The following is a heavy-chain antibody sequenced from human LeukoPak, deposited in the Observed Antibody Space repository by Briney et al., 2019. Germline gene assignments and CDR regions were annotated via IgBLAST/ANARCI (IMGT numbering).Heavy chain of an antibody. CDR1: GYTFTGYY. Sequence: ASVKVSCKASGYTFTGYYMHWVRQAPGQGLEWMGWINPNSGGTNYARKFQGRVTMTRDTSISTAYMELSRLRSDDTAVYYCARVKVTAIRGWFDPWGQGTLVTVSS. J-gene: IGHJ5*02. CDR3: ARVKVTAIRGWFDP. CDR2: INPNSGGT. D-gene: IGHD2-21*02. V-gene: IGHV1-2*02.